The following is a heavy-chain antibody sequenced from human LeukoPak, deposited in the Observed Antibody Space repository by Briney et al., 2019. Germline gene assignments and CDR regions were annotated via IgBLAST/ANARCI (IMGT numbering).Heavy chain of an antibody. CDR3: ARVLGEDRFLEWSISSYYMDV. CDR1: GFTFSSYA. CDR2: VSYDGSNK. J-gene: IGHJ6*03. Sequence: PGGSLRLSCAASGFTFSSYAMHWGCQAPAKGLGWVAVVSYDGSNKYYADSVKGRFTISRDNSKNTLYLQMNSLRAEDTAVYYCARVLGEDRFLEWSISSYYMDVWGKGTTVTVSS. D-gene: IGHD3-3*01. V-gene: IGHV3-30*04.